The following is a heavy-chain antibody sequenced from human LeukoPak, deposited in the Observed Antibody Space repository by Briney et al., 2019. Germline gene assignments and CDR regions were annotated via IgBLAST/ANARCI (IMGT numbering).Heavy chain of an antibody. CDR2: IKNDGSTK. V-gene: IGHV3-30*02. CDR3: SRGDYRVRGIIITDFDY. J-gene: IGHJ4*02. D-gene: IGHD3-10*01. Sequence: PGGSLRLSCAASGFTFSSYGMHWVRQAPGKGLEWVTLIKNDGSTKYYEDSVKGRFTISRDNSENTVYLQMDSLRAEDTAVYYCSRGDYRVRGIIITDFDYWGQGTLVTVPP. CDR1: GFTFSSYG.